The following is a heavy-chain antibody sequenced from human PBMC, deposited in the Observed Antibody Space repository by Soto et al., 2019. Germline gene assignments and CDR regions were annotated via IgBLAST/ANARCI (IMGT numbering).Heavy chain of an antibody. Sequence: QVQLVQSGAEVKKPGASVKVSCKASGYTFISDDINWVRQATGQGLEWMGWMNPNSGNTGYEQKFQGRVTMTRNTSISTAYMEMSSLRFEDTAVYYCARGGRKKSWFDPWGQGTLVTVSS. CDR3: ARGGRKKSWFDP. CDR2: MNPNSGNT. V-gene: IGHV1-8*01. J-gene: IGHJ5*02. CDR1: GYTFISDD.